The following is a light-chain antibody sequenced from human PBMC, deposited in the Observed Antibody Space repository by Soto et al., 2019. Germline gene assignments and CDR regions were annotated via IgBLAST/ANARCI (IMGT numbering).Light chain of an antibody. CDR2: DDN. V-gene: IGLV1-51*01. Sequence: QSVMTQPPSVSAAPGQKVTISCSGSSSNIGGNSVSWYQQLPGTAPKLLIYDDNKRPSGVPDRFSGSKSGNTASLTVSGLQAEDEADYYCTSHAGSNNYVFGTGTKVTVL. CDR3: TSHAGSNNYV. J-gene: IGLJ1*01. CDR1: SSNIGGNS.